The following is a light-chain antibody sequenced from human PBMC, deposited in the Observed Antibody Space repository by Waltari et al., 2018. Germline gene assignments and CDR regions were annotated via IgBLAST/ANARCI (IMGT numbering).Light chain of an antibody. J-gene: IGKJ4*01. CDR2: GAF. Sequence: EIVLTQSPGTLSLSPGEGATLSCRTSQTIRTTYLACYQQKPGQAPTLLIYGAFTRATGIPDRFTGRGSGRDFSLTISSLEPEDFATDYCQQYDVSPLTFGGGTNVEIK. CDR3: QQYDVSPLT. V-gene: IGKV3-20*01. CDR1: QTIRTTY.